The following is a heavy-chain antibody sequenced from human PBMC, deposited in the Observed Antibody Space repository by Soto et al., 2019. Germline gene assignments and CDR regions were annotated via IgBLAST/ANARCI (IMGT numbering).Heavy chain of an antibody. J-gene: IGHJ6*02. D-gene: IGHD6-13*01. CDR3: ARDKQSSWAYNYGMDV. CDR1: GFTFNTFA. Sequence: QVQLVESGGGVVQPGRSLRLSCTASGFTFNTFAMHWVRQAPGQGLEWVALISYDASHTYYADSVKGRFTISRDISKNTLILQMNSLRADDTAIYYGARDKQSSWAYNYGMDVWGQGTTVTVSS. CDR2: ISYDASHT. V-gene: IGHV3-30-3*01.